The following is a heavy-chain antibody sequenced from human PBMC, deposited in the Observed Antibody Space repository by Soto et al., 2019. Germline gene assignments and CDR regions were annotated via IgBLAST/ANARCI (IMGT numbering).Heavy chain of an antibody. Sequence: ASVKVSCKASGGTFSSYAISWVRQAPGQGLEWMGGIIPIFGTANYAQKFQGRVTITADESTSTAYMELSSLRSEGTAVYYCASTAPLPQYYYYYGMDVWGQGTTVTVSS. CDR1: GGTFSSYA. CDR2: IIPIFGTA. CDR3: ASTAPLPQYYYYYGMDV. V-gene: IGHV1-69*13. J-gene: IGHJ6*02.